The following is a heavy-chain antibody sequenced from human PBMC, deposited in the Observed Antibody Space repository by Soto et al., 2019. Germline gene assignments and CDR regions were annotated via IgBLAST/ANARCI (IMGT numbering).Heavy chain of an antibody. V-gene: IGHV3-33*01. Sequence: QVQLVESGGGVVQPGRSLRLSCAASGITFSNYGMHWVRQAPGKGLEWLAVIWYDGSNKYYADSLKGRFTISRDNSKNTLYLQMDSLSAEDTAVYYCASDLHSRYFDLWGRGTLVTVSS. J-gene: IGHJ2*01. CDR3: ASDLHSRYFDL. CDR2: IWYDGSNK. CDR1: GITFSNYG.